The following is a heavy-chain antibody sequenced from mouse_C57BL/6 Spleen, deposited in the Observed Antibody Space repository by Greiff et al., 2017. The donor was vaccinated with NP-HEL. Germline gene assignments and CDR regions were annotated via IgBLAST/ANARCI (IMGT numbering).Heavy chain of an antibody. Sequence: EVKLVESGGGLVQPGGSMKLSCVASGFTFSNYWMNWVRQSPEKGLEWVAQIRLKSDNYATHYAESVKGRFTISRDDSKSSVYLQMNNLRAEDTGIYYCTGGAVVAPSFAYWGQGTLVTVSA. CDR3: TGGAVVAPSFAY. D-gene: IGHD1-1*01. V-gene: IGHV6-3*01. CDR1: GFTFSNYW. CDR2: IRLKSDNYAT. J-gene: IGHJ3*01.